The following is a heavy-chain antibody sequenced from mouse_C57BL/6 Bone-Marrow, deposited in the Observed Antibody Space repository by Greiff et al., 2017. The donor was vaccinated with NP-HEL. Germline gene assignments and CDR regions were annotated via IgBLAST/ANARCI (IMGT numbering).Heavy chain of an antibody. D-gene: IGHD1-1*01. CDR3: TQSSITTVVAPY. CDR2: IDPETGGT. Sequence: QVQLQQSGAELVRPGASVTLSCKASGYTFTDYEMHWVKQTPVHGLEWIGAIDPETGGTAYNQKFKGKAILTADKSSSTAYMELRSLTSEDSAVDYCTQSSITTVVAPYWGQGTLVTVSA. CDR1: GYTFTDYE. J-gene: IGHJ3*01. V-gene: IGHV1-15*01.